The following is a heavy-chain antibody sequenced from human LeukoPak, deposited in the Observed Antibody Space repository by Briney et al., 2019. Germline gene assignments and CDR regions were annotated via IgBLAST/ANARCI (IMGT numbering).Heavy chain of an antibody. CDR3: ASSLVTGEFDY. D-gene: IGHD7-27*01. V-gene: IGHV3-7*01. Sequence: GGSLRLSCAASGFTFSNYWMSWVRQAPGKGLEWVANIKQDGSEKYYVNSVKGRFTISRDNAKNSLYLQMNSLRAEDTAVYYCASSLVTGEFDYWGQGTLVTVSS. CDR1: GFTFSNYW. CDR2: IKQDGSEK. J-gene: IGHJ4*02.